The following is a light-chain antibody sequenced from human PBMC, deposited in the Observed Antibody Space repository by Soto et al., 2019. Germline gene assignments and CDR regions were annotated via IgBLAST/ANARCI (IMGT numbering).Light chain of an antibody. CDR3: AAWDDSLNGLYV. CDR1: SSNIGSNT. CDR2: SNN. J-gene: IGLJ1*01. Sequence: QSVLTQPPSASGTPGQRVTISCSGSSSNIGSNTVNWYQQLPGTAPKLLIYSNNQRPSGVPDRFSGPKSGTSASLAISGLQSEDEADYYCAAWDDSLNGLYVFGTGTRSPS. V-gene: IGLV1-44*01.